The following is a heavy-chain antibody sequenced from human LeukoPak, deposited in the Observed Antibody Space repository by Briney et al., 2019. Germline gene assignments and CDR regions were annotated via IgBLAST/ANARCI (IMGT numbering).Heavy chain of an antibody. V-gene: IGHV3-21*01. D-gene: IGHD6-19*01. CDR2: ISSSSSYI. CDR1: GFTFSSYS. J-gene: IGHJ4*02. Sequence: GGSLRLSCAASGFTFSSYSMNWVRQAPGKGLEWVSSISSSSSYIYYADSVKGRFTISRDNAKNSLYLQMNSLRAEDTAMYYCARAVAGITFDYWGQGTLVTVSS. CDR3: ARAVAGITFDY.